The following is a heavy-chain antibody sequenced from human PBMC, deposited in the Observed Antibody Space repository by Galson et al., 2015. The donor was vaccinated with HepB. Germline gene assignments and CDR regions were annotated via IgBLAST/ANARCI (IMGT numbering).Heavy chain of an antibody. CDR2: IYPGDSDT. CDR3: AGGESGYDYAGPSASEYFQH. J-gene: IGHJ1*01. Sequence: QSGAEVKKPGESLKISCKGSGYSFTSYWIGWVRQMPGKGLEWMGIIYPGDSDTRYSPSFQGQVTISADKSISTAYLQWSSLKASDTAMYYCAGGESGYDYAGPSASEYFQHWGQGTLVTVSS. D-gene: IGHD5-12*01. CDR1: GYSFTSYW. V-gene: IGHV5-51*01.